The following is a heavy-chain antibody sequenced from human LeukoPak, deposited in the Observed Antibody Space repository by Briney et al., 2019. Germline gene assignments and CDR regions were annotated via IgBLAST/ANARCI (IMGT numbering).Heavy chain of an antibody. V-gene: IGHV2-5*02. CDR2: IYWDGDK. Sequence: SGPTLVNPTQTLTLTCTFSGFSLSTSGVGVGWIRQPPGKALEWLALIYWDGDKRYSPSLKSRLTVTKDTSKNQVVLTMTTMDPVDTATYYCANSNYGYTSGSWFDPWGQGTLVTVSS. CDR1: GFSLSTSGVG. J-gene: IGHJ5*02. CDR3: ANSNYGYTSGSWFDP. D-gene: IGHD5-18*01.